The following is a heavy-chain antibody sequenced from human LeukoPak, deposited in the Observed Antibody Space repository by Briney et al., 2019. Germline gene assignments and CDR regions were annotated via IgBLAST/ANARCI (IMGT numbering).Heavy chain of an antibody. CDR3: ARTSGWSDWHFDL. J-gene: IGHJ2*01. D-gene: IGHD6-19*01. CDR2: IWYDGSHK. Sequence: GRSLRLSCAASGFTFSSYGMHWVRQAPGKGLEWVAVIWYDGSHKYYADSVKGRFTISRDNSKNTLYLQMNSLRAEDTAVYYCARTSGWSDWHFDLWGRGTLVTVSS. CDR1: GFTFSSYG. V-gene: IGHV3-33*01.